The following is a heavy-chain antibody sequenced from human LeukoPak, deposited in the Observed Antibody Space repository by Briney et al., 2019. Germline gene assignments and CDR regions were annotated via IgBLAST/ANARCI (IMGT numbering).Heavy chain of an antibody. D-gene: IGHD5-12*01. V-gene: IGHV3-33*08. CDR2: IRNDGSHK. CDR1: GFTFSSHG. Sequence: GGSLRLSCAASGFTFSSHGMHWVRQAPGKGLEWVAVIRNDGSHKYYGDSVQGRFTISRENAKNSFYLQMNSLRAGDTAVYYCVRVNWLHYFGMDVWGQGTTVTVSS. J-gene: IGHJ6*02. CDR3: VRVNWLHYFGMDV.